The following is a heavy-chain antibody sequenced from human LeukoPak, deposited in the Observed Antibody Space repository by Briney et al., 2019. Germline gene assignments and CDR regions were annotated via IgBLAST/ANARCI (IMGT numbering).Heavy chain of an antibody. CDR2: IYTSGST. V-gene: IGHV4-61*02. Sequence: SETLSLTCTVSGGSISSGSYYWSWIRQPAGKGLEWIGRIYTSGSTNYNPSLKSRVTISVDTSKNQFSLKLSSVTAADTAVYYCARGHSSSSFDPWGQGTLVTVSS. CDR3: ARGHSSSSFDP. D-gene: IGHD6-13*01. J-gene: IGHJ5*02. CDR1: GGSISSGSYY.